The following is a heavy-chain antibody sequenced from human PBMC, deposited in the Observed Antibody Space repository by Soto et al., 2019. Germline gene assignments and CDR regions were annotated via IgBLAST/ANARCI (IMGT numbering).Heavy chain of an antibody. V-gene: IGHV3-23*01. D-gene: IGHD2-21*02. Sequence: HPGGSLRLSCAASGFMFNKYTMNWVRQAPGKGLEWVSGVSPSGRRVSYSSSVKGRFFISRDISNNTVFLQMNGLRAEDTAIYYCAKDRGGDYFSHFDSWGQGILVTVSS. CDR3: AKDRGGDYFSHFDS. CDR1: GFMFNKYT. J-gene: IGHJ4*02. CDR2: VSPSGRRV.